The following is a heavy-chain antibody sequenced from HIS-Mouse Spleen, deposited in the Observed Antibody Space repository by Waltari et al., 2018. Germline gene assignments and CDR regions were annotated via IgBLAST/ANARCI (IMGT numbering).Heavy chain of an antibody. Sequence: QVQLVESGGGVVQPGRSLRLPCPASGFTFLSYALHLVRQAPGKGLEWVAVISYDGSNKYYADSVKGRFTISRDNSKNTLYLQMNSLRAEDTAVYYCARDHRNNWAIRDWGQGTLVTVSS. CDR2: ISYDGSNK. CDR3: ARDHRNNWAIRD. CDR1: GFTFLSYA. D-gene: IGHD1-20*01. J-gene: IGHJ4*02. V-gene: IGHV3-30-3*01.